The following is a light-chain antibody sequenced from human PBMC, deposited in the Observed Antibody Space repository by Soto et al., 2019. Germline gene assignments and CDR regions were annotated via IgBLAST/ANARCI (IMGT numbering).Light chain of an antibody. CDR2: SNN. J-gene: IGLJ3*02. V-gene: IGLV1-44*01. CDR3: ATWDDGLSGWL. CDR1: SSNIGSGGAT. Sequence: QSALTQPPSASGTPGQRVSISCSGSSSNIGSGGATVTWYQQLPGTAPQLVIFSNNQRPSGVPDRFSGSKSGTSSSLAISGLLSADEAAYYCATWDDGLSGWLFGGGTKLTVL.